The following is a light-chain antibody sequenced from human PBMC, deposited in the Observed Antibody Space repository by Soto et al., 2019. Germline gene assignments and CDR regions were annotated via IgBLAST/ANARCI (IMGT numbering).Light chain of an antibody. CDR3: HQYHMWPSWT. V-gene: IGKV3-15*01. J-gene: IGKJ1*01. Sequence: DIVMAQSPATLSVSPGETASLSCRASREVKTNVVWYQHKLDQSPRVLFYGASIRATGVPDRFSGSGSGTEFVLTITGLQADDLAVYYCHQYHMWPSWTFGQGTKVDIK. CDR2: GAS. CDR1: REVKTN.